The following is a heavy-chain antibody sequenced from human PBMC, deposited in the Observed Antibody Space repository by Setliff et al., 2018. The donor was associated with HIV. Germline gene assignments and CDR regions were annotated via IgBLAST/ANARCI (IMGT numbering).Heavy chain of an antibody. Sequence: PSETLSLTCTVSGGSISNSNYFWDWIRQPPGKGLEWIGSMHNSGSTYYNPAFKSRLTISVDTSKNQFSLKLSSVTAADTAVYYCARVGGTTWGVYYYYYYMDVWGKGTTVTVSS. J-gene: IGHJ6*03. V-gene: IGHV4-39*01. CDR1: GGSISNSNYF. D-gene: IGHD1-7*01. CDR3: ARVGGTTWGVYYYYYYMDV. CDR2: MHNSGST.